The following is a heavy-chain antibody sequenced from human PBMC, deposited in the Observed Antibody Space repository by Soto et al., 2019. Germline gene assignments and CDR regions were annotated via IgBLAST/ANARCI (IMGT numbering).Heavy chain of an antibody. CDR2: IYTNGDT. D-gene: IGHD3-10*01. V-gene: IGHV4-4*07. CDR3: ARDYYGSGSRFDN. J-gene: IGHJ4*02. CDR1: GGSITNYY. Sequence: SETLSLTFTVSGGSITNYYWTWIRQPAGKGLEWIGRIYTNGDTNYNPSLKSRITMSVDTSKNQFSLNLSSVTAADTAVYYCARDYYGSGSRFDNWGQGTLVTVSS.